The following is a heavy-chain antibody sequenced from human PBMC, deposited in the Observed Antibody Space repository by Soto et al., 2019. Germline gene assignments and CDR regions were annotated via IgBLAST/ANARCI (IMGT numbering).Heavy chain of an antibody. CDR2: IDPNSGGT. V-gene: IGHV1-2*02. CDR1: GYTFTGYY. D-gene: IGHD3-10*01. Sequence: ASVKVSCKASGYTFTGYYMHWVRQAPGQGLEWMGWIDPNSGGTNYAQKFQGRVTMTRDTSISTAYMELSRLRSDDTAVYYCASPRITMVRGAARGGYYGMDVWGQGTTVTVSS. CDR3: ASPRITMVRGAARGGYYGMDV. J-gene: IGHJ6*02.